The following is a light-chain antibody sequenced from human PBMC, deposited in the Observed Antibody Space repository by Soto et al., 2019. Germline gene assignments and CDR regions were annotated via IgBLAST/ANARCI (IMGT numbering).Light chain of an antibody. CDR1: SSDIGGYNY. Sequence: QSALTQPASVSGSPGQSITNSCTGTSSDIGGYNYVSWYQQHPGKAPKLMIYEVSNRPSGVSNRFSGSKSGNTASLTISGLQAEDEADYYCTSYTSSSTNYVFGTGTKLTVL. J-gene: IGLJ1*01. V-gene: IGLV2-14*01. CDR3: TSYTSSSTNYV. CDR2: EVS.